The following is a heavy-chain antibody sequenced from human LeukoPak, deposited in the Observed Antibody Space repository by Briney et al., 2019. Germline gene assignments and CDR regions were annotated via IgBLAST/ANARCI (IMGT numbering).Heavy chain of an antibody. D-gene: IGHD3-9*01. Sequence: ASVKVSCKASGYTFTSYGISWVRQAPGQGLEWMGWISAYNGNTNYAQKLQGRVTMTTDTSTSTAYMELRSLRSDDTAVYYCASKRYDILTGYYKGYYYYGMDVWGQGTTVTVSS. CDR2: ISAYNGNT. CDR1: GYTFTSYG. J-gene: IGHJ6*02. CDR3: ASKRYDILTGYYKGYYYYGMDV. V-gene: IGHV1-18*01.